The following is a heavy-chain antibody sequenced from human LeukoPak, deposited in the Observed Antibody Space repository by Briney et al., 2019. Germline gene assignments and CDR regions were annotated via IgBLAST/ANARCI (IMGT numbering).Heavy chain of an antibody. CDR1: GGSITSHF. J-gene: IGHJ5*01. V-gene: IGHV4-59*11. CDR3: ARLVWLGESPGSWFDS. CDR2: IHYSGST. D-gene: IGHD3-10*01. Sequence: PSETLSLTCSVSGGSITSHFWSWIRQHPGKGLEWIGYIHYSGSTNYNPSLKSRVTISPDTSKNQLFLKLNSVTAADTAVYYCARLVWLGESPGSWFDSWGQGTLVTVSS.